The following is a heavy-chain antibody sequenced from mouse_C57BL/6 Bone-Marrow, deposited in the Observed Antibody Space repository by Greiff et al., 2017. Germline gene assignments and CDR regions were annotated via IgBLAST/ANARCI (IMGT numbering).Heavy chain of an antibody. CDR3: AREGYLDY. Sequence: QVQLQQSGAELVMPGASVKLSCKASGYTFTSYWMHWVKQRPGQGLEWIGEIDPSDSYTNYNQKFKGKSTLTVDKSSSTAYMQLSSLTSEDSAVYYCAREGYLDYWGQGTTLTVSS. V-gene: IGHV1-69*01. CDR2: IDPSDSYT. CDR1: GYTFTSYW. J-gene: IGHJ2*01.